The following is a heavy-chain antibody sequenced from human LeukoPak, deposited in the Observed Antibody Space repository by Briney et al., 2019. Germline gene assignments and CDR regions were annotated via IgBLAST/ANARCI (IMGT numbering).Heavy chain of an antibody. CDR3: ARDTALTITPGGPDY. J-gene: IGHJ4*02. V-gene: IGHV1-18*01. D-gene: IGHD2-8*02. Sequence: ASVKVSCKASGYIFASYGISWVRQAPGQGLEWLGWISAYNGDTKYAQHLQGGVTLTTDTSTGTAYMDLRSLTADDTALYYCARDTALTITPGGPDYWGRGTLITVSS. CDR1: GYIFASYG. CDR2: ISAYNGDT.